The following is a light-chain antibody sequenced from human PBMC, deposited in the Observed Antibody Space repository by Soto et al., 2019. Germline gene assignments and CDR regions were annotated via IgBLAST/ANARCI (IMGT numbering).Light chain of an antibody. CDR3: QPSYNSPQT. V-gene: IGKV1-39*01. J-gene: IGKJ1*01. CDR2: AAS. CDR1: QNIRDS. Sequence: DIQMAQSPSSLSASVGDRITITCRASQNIRDSLNWYQLKPGKPPRLLIYAASSLQSGVTSRFSGSGSGTDFTLTISSLQPEDFATYSCQPSYNSPQTVGPGTQVDIK.